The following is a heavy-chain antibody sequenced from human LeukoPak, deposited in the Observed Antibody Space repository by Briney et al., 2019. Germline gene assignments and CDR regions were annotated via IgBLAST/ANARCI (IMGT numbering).Heavy chain of an antibody. V-gene: IGHV3-74*01. CDR1: GFTFSNYW. CDR2: INSDGSST. Sequence: GGSLRLSCAASGFTFSNYWMHWVRQAPGKGLVWVSRINSDGSSTSYADSVKGRFTISRDNAKNTLYLQMNSLRAEDTAVYYCASGPRITMVRGGDFDYWGQGTLVTVSS. D-gene: IGHD3-10*01. CDR3: ASGPRITMVRGGDFDY. J-gene: IGHJ4*02.